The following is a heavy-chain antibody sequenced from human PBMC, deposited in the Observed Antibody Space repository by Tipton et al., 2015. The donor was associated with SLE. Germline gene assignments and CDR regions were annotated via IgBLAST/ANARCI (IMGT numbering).Heavy chain of an antibody. V-gene: IGHV4-59*08. D-gene: IGHD4/OR15-4a*01. J-gene: IGHJ6*02. CDR1: GGSVTTYY. CDR2: VYHSGTT. CDR3: ARLDYGGMDV. Sequence: TLSLTCAVSGGSVTTYYWSWVRQPPGKGLEWLGFVYHSGTTGYNPSLSNRLTLSLDTSRNHFSLKLTSVTAADTAVYYCARLDYGGMDVWGQGTTVTVSS.